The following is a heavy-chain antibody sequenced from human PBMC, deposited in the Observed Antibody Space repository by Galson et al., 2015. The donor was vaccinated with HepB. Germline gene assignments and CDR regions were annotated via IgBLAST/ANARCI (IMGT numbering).Heavy chain of an antibody. V-gene: IGHV4-31*03. Sequence: TLSLTCTVSGGSISSGGYYWSWIRQHPGKGLEWIGYIYYSGSTYYNPSLKSRVTLSVDTSKNQFSLKLNSVTAAGTAVYSCARGPASVVYDYVWGSSRQPLYYLDSWGQGTLVTVSS. CDR1: GGSISSGGYY. CDR2: IYYSGST. CDR3: ARGPASVVYDYVWGSSRQPLYYLDS. D-gene: IGHD3-16*02. J-gene: IGHJ4*02.